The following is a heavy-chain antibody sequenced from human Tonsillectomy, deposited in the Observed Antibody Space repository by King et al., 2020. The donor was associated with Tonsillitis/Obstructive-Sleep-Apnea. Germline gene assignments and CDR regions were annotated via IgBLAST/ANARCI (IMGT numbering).Heavy chain of an antibody. CDR2: ILYDGSSK. D-gene: IGHD2-15*01. V-gene: IGHV3-30*04. CDR1: RFTFSSYT. CDR3: AREGDLGYCSGGSCYRDAFEI. J-gene: IGHJ3*02. Sequence: VQLVESGGGVVQPGRSLRLSCAASRFTFSSYTMHWVRQAPGKGLEWVAVILYDGSSKYYADSVKGRFTIPRDNSKNTLNLQMNSLRAEDTAVYYCAREGDLGYCSGGSCYRDAFEIWGQGTMVTVSS.